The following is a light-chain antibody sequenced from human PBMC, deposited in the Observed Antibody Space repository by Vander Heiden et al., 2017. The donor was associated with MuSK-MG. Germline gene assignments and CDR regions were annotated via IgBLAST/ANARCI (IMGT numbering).Light chain of an antibody. CDR3: QQYNNYPFT. CDR1: QSISNW. V-gene: IGKV1-5*03. J-gene: IGKJ2*01. CDR2: KEA. Sequence: DIQMTQSPSTLSASVGDRVTITCRASQSISNWLAWYQQKPGKAPKLLIYKEASGESGVPSRFSGVPSRFSGSGSGTEFTLTISSLQPDDIATYYGQQYNNYPFTFGQGTKLEIK.